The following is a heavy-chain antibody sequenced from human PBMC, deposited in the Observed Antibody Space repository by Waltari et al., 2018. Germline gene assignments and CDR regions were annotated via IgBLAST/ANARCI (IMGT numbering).Heavy chain of an antibody. V-gene: IGHV3-7*01. Sequence: EVQLVESGGDLVQPGGALRLSCAASGFTFSAEGRSWVRQAPGKGLEWVANIKQDGSEKLYVDSVKGRFTISRDNARNSLYLQMNSLRGEDTAVYYCARVSWDTITRKGIDYWGLGTLVIVSS. D-gene: IGHD1-26*01. J-gene: IGHJ4*02. CDR2: IKQDGSEK. CDR1: GFTFSAEG. CDR3: ARVSWDTITRKGIDY.